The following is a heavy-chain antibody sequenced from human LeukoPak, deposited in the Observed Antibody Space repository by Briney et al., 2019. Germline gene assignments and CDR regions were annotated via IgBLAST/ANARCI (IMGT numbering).Heavy chain of an antibody. CDR3: AKAFSGLRVFDY. Sequence: GGSLRLSCAASGFTFSGFAIRWVRQAPGKGLEWVSAISGSGGSTYYADSVKGRFTISRENSKNTLYLQMNSLRAELPLVYHCAKAFSGLRVFDYWGQGTLVTVSS. D-gene: IGHD3-10*01. CDR1: GFTFSGFA. V-gene: IGHV3-23*01. J-gene: IGHJ4*02. CDR2: ISGSGGST.